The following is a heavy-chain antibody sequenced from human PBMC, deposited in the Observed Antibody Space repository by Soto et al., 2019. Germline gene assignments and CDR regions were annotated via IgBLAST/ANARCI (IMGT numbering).Heavy chain of an antibody. CDR1: GGSISSSSYY. D-gene: IGHD3-10*01. CDR2: IYYSGST. J-gene: IGHJ6*02. V-gene: IGHV4-39*01. Sequence: TSETLSLTCTVSGGSISSSSYYWGWIRQPPGKGLEWIGSIYYSGSTYYNPSLKSRVTISVDTSKNQFSLKLSSVTAADTAVYYCAEHYGSGAWEGYYYYGMDVWGQGTTVTVSS. CDR3: AEHYGSGAWEGYYYYGMDV.